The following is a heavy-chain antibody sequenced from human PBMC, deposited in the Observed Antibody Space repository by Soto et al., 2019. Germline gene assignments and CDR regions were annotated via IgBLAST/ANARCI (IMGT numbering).Heavy chain of an antibody. V-gene: IGHV3-23*01. CDR3: AKGYRDSGWTD. J-gene: IGHJ4*02. CDR2: ITGNGEGT. Sequence: EVQLLESGGGLVQPGGSLRLSCAASGFTFSTSAMSWVRQAPGKGLEWVSAITGNGEGTHDADSVKGRFTISRDNSKNTLYLQMDSLRAEDTAVYYCAKGYRDSGWTDWGQGTLVTVSS. D-gene: IGHD6-25*01. CDR1: GFTFSTSA.